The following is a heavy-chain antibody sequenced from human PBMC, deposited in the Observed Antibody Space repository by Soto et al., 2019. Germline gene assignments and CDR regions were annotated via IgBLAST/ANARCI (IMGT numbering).Heavy chain of an antibody. V-gene: IGHV5-51*01. CDR1: GYSFTSYW. J-gene: IGHJ4*02. CDR2: IYPGDSDT. Sequence: GESLKISCKGSGYSFTSYWIGWVRQMPGKGLEWMGIIYPGDSDTRYSPSFQGQVTISADKSISTAYLQWSSLKASDTAMYYCARQQGPGRLMVRGVRYVDYWGQGTLVTVSS. CDR3: ARQQGPGRLMVRGVRYVDY. D-gene: IGHD3-10*01.